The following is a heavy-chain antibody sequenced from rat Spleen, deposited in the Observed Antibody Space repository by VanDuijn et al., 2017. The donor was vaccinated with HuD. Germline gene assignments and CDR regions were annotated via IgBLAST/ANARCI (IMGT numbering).Heavy chain of an antibody. Sequence: VQLKESGPGLVQPSQTLSLTCTVSGFPFKNYWMTWIRQAPGKGLEWVASIADTGGSTYYPDSVKGRFTVSRENAKSTLYFLIDSLRSEDTATYYCAKVLGGNFDYWGQGVMVTVSS. V-gene: IGHV5-31*01. CDR2: IADTGGST. J-gene: IGHJ2*01. D-gene: IGHD1-5*01. CDR3: AKVLGGNFDY. CDR1: GFPFKNYW.